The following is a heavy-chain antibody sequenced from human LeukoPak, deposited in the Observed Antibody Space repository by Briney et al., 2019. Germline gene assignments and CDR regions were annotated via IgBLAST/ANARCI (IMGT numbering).Heavy chain of an antibody. CDR3: ALGTINKDYYFGMDV. CDR1: GFTFSDYY. Sequence: GGSLRLSCAASGFTFSDYYMTWLRQAPWKGLEWLSYISNRGDTVFYADSVKGRFTVSRDNVKRSLYLQIESLRDDDTAVYHCALGTINKDYYFGMDVWGQGTTVTVSS. V-gene: IGHV3-11*01. CDR2: ISNRGDTV. D-gene: IGHD2-8*01. J-gene: IGHJ6*02.